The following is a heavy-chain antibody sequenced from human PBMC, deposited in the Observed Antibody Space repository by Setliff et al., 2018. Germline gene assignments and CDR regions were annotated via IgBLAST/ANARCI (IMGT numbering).Heavy chain of an antibody. D-gene: IGHD3-10*01. Sequence: GGSLRLSCAASALTFNFNSNFMAWVRQAPGKGLEWVASINPDGTEKYYADSVKDRFTISRDNAKNSLSLQMNNLRTEDPAVYYCFGAGTCSYWGQGTLVTVSS. V-gene: IGHV3-7*01. J-gene: IGHJ4*02. CDR3: FGAGTCSY. CDR2: INPDGTEK. CDR1: ALTFNFNS.